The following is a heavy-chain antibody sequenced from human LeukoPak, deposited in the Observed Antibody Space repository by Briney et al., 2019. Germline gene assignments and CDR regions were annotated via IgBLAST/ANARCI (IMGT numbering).Heavy chain of an antibody. Sequence: ASVKVSCKASGYTFTSYDINWVRQATGQGLEWMGWMNPNSGNTGYAQKFQGRVTMTRNTSISTAYMELISLRSEDTAVYYCARGWGIAAAGQTDYRGQGTLVTVSS. J-gene: IGHJ4*02. D-gene: IGHD6-13*01. CDR1: GYTFTSYD. CDR2: MNPNSGNT. V-gene: IGHV1-8*01. CDR3: ARGWGIAAAGQTDY.